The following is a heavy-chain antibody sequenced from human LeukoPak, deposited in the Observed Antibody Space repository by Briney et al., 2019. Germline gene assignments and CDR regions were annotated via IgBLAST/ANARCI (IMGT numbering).Heavy chain of an antibody. D-gene: IGHD3-16*01. CDR3: AKESPYRAPTRTYYFDY. Sequence: GGSLRLSCAASGFTFSNYAISWVRQAPGKGLEWVSAISGSDGRLFYADSVKGRFTISRDNSRNTLFLQMNSLRAEDTALYYCAKESPYRAPTRTYYFDYWGQGTLVTVSS. CDR1: GFTFSNYA. V-gene: IGHV3-23*01. J-gene: IGHJ4*02. CDR2: ISGSDGRL.